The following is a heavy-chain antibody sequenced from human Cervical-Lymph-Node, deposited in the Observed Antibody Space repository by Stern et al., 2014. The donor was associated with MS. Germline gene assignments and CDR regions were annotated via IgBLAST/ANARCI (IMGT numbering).Heavy chain of an antibody. J-gene: IGHJ6*02. CDR2: INNNNSVT. CDR3: IRDSLSSASTIRNYYYGMDV. CDR1: GYTFSGHY. V-gene: IGHV1-2*07. D-gene: IGHD5/OR15-5a*01. Sequence: QVQLVQSGAEVKKPGASVKISCKASGYTFSGHYMHWVRQAPGQGLEWMGWINNNNSVTNYAHKFQGRVTMTRDTSITTAYMELSRLRSDDTAVYFCIRDSLSSASTIRNYYYGMDVWGQGTTVTVSS.